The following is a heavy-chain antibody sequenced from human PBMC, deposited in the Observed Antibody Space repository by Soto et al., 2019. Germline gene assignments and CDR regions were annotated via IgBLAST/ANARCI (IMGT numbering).Heavy chain of an antibody. J-gene: IGHJ4*02. Sequence: GSLRLSCTASGFTFSEYSMSWVRQAPGKGLEWVSSITHSGTYVYYADSVKGRFTISRDSASNPLFLQMTSLRAEDTAVYHCARARGNDWYSDYWGQGTLVTVSS. CDR2: ITHSGTYV. D-gene: IGHD5-12*01. V-gene: IGHV3-21*01. CDR3: ARARGNDWYSDY. CDR1: GFTFSEYS.